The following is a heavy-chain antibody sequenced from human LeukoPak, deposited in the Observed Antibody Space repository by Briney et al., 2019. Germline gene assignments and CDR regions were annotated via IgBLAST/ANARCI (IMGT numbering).Heavy chain of an antibody. CDR2: IKQDGSEK. D-gene: IGHD3-22*01. CDR1: GFTFSSYW. J-gene: IGHJ1*01. Sequence: GGSLRLSCAASGFTFSSYWMSWVRQAPGKGLEWVANIKQDGSEKYYVDSVKGRFTISRDNAKNSLYLQMNSLRAEDTAVYYCARDGSGYRAEYFQHWGQGTLVTVSS. V-gene: IGHV3-7*01. CDR3: ARDGSGYRAEYFQH.